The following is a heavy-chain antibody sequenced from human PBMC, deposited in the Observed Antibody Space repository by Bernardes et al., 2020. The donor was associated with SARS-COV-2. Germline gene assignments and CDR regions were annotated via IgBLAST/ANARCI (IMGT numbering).Heavy chain of an antibody. CDR1: GFTFSSYA. CDR3: AKGTLNGMDV. J-gene: IGHJ6*02. Sequence: GGSLRLSFAASGFTFSSYAMSWVRQAPGKVLEWVSAIRGSGGSTYYADSVKGRFTISRDNSKNTLYLQMNSLRAEDTAVYYCAKGTLNGMDVWGQGTTVTVSS. D-gene: IGHD3-16*01. V-gene: IGHV3-23*01. CDR2: IRGSGGST.